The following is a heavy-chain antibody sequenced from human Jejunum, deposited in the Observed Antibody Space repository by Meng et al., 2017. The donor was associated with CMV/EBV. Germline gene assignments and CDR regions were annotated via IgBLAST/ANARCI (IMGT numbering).Heavy chain of an antibody. CDR2: ISPYNGNT. V-gene: IGHV1-18*01. CDR3: ARKLRGGGWFDP. J-gene: IGHJ5*02. Sequence: QVQLVQCGAEVHWPGASVMVSYKASDYPFYTHAISWQRTAPRQGLEWMAWISPYNGNTKYAQNLQGRVTLTTDISTSTAYMELRSMRSDDTAVYYCARKLRGGGWFDPWGQGTLVTVSS. D-gene: IGHD3-16*01. CDR1: DYPFYTHA.